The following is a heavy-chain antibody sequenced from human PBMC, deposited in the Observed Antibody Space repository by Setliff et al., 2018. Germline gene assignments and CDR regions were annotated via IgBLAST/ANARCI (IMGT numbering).Heavy chain of an antibody. CDR2: ISPSSSHI. CDR1: GFTFSTYS. CDR3: AKDARRSWYFFDY. J-gene: IGHJ4*02. D-gene: IGHD6-13*01. Sequence: GGSLRLSCAASGFTFSTYSLIWVRQAPGTGLEWVSSISPSSSHIYYADSAEGRFTISRDNAKNSLYLQMNSLRAEDTAVYYCAKDARRSWYFFDYWGQGALVTVSS. V-gene: IGHV3-21*04.